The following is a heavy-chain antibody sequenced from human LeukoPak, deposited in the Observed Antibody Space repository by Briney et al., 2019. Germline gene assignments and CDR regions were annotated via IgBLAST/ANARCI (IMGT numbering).Heavy chain of an antibody. Sequence: ASVKVSCKASGYTFTDYYMNWVRQAPGQGLEWMGWINPKSGGTKYAQKFQGRVTMTRDTSISTAYMELSRLRSDDTAVYYCARDQYCSGGSCYRPELPDWGQGTLVTVSS. J-gene: IGHJ4*02. CDR2: INPKSGGT. CDR3: ARDQYCSGGSCYRPELPD. V-gene: IGHV1-2*02. D-gene: IGHD2-15*01. CDR1: GYTFTDYY.